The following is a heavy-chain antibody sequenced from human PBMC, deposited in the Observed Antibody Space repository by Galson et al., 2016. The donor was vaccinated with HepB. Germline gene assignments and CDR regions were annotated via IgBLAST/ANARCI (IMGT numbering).Heavy chain of an antibody. D-gene: IGHD1-1*01. CDR2: IYWDDDK. CDR1: GFSLTTDEVA. V-gene: IGHV2-5*02. J-gene: IGHJ5*01. CDR3: ARQLAPFTSAWFDY. Sequence: PALVKPTQTLTLTCTFSGFSLTTDEVAVGWLRQPPGKALEWLALIYWDDDKRYSPSLTSRLTIAKDTSGNQVVLTMTNMDPADTGTYFCARQLAPFTSAWFDYWGQGTLVTVSS.